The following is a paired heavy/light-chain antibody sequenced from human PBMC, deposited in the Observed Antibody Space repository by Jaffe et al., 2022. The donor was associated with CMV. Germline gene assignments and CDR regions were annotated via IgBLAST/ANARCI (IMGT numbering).Light chain of an antibody. CDR2: AAS. CDR1: QSISNY. CDR3: QQTYSTSFS. Sequence: DIQMTQSPSSLSASVGDRVTITCRASQSISNYLNWYQQKPGKAPNLLIYAASSLQSVVPSRFSGSGSGTDFTLTISSLQPEDFATYYCQQTYSTSFSFGPGTKLDIK. V-gene: IGKV1-39*01. J-gene: IGKJ3*01.
Heavy chain of an antibody. CDR3: ARVGGVPAAMPWGAFDV. CDR2: INAGNGNT. V-gene: IGHV1-3*01. CDR1: GYIFTGHT. J-gene: IGHJ3*01. D-gene: IGHD2-2*01. Sequence: QVQLVQSGAEVKKPGASVMVSCKASGYIFTGHTIHWVHQAPGQGLEWMGWINAGNGNTKYSQKFQGRVTFTRDTSASTAYMELSGLRFEDTALYYCARVGGVPAAMPWGAFDVWGQGTMVTVSS.